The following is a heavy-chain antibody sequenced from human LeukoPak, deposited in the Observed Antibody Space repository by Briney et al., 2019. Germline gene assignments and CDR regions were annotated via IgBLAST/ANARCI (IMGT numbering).Heavy chain of an antibody. CDR2: INHSGST. Sequence: PSETLSLTCAVYGGSFSGYYWSWIRQPPGKGLEWIGEINHSGSTSYNPSLKSRVTISVDTSKNQFSLKLSSVTAADTAVYYCARTFRESYYDFWSGYSTLDYWGRGTLVTVSS. CDR1: GGSFSGYY. D-gene: IGHD3-3*01. CDR3: ARTFRESYYDFWSGYSTLDY. J-gene: IGHJ4*02. V-gene: IGHV4-34*01.